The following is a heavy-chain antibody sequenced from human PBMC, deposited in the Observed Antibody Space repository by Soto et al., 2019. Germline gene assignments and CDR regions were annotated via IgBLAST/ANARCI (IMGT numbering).Heavy chain of an antibody. CDR2: INHSGST. V-gene: IGHV4-34*01. D-gene: IGHD2-2*02. J-gene: IGHJ6*02. CDR1: GGSFSGYY. Sequence: PSETLSLTCAVYGGSFSGYYWSWIRQPPGKGLEWIEEINHSGSTNYNPSLKSRVTISVDTSKNQFSLKLSSVTAADTAVYYCASSGSYCSSTSCYKEKYYYYGMDVWGQGTTVTVSS. CDR3: ASSGSYCSSTSCYKEKYYYYGMDV.